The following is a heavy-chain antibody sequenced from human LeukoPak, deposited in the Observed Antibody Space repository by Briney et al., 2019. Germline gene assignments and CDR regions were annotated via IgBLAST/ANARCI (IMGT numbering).Heavy chain of an antibody. Sequence: GASVKVSCKASGYTFSSNAINWVRQAPGQGLEWMGKINPSGGSTSYAQKFRGRVTMTRDTSTSTVYMELSSLRSEDTAVYYCARDLPGYCSSTSCYDNWFDPWGQGTLVTVSS. CDR2: INPSGGST. J-gene: IGHJ5*02. CDR3: ARDLPGYCSSTSCYDNWFDP. V-gene: IGHV1-46*01. D-gene: IGHD2-2*01. CDR1: GYTFSSNA.